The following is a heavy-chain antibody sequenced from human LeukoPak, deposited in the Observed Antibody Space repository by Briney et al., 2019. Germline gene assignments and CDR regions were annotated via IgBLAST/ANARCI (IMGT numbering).Heavy chain of an antibody. V-gene: IGHV3-23*01. D-gene: IGHD4-11*01. CDR3: AKAGDYSYFDY. J-gene: IGHJ4*02. Sequence: GGSLRLSCAASGFTFSSYAMSWVRRAPGKGLEWVSGISGSGGSTYYADSVKGRFTISRDNSKNTLYLQMNSLRAEDTAVYYCAKAGDYSYFDYWGQGTLVTVSS. CDR2: ISGSGGST. CDR1: GFTFSSYA.